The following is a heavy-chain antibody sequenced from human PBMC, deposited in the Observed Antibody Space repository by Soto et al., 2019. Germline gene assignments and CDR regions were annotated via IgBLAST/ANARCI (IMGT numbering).Heavy chain of an antibody. CDR1: GFTFSSYW. J-gene: IGHJ4*02. V-gene: IGHV3-74*01. CDR2: INSDGSST. Sequence: GGSLRLSCAASGFTFSSYWMHWVRQAPGKGLVWVSRINSDGSSTSYADSVKGRFTISRDNAKNTLYLQMNSLRAEDTAVYYCATISGGRVADFDYWGQGTLVTVSS. D-gene: IGHD2-15*01. CDR3: ATISGGRVADFDY.